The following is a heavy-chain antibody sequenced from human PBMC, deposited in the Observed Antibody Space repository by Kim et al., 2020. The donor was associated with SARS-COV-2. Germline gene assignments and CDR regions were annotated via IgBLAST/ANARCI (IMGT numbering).Heavy chain of an antibody. Sequence: SETLSLTCAVYGGSFSGYYWSWIRQPPGKGLEWIGEINHSGSTNYNPSLKSRVTISVDTSKNQFSLKLSSVTAADTAVYYCARGLRAREEGGMDVWGQGTTVTVSS. V-gene: IGHV4-34*01. CDR1: GGSFSGYY. CDR3: ARGLRAREEGGMDV. CDR2: INHSGST. D-gene: IGHD4-17*01. J-gene: IGHJ6*02.